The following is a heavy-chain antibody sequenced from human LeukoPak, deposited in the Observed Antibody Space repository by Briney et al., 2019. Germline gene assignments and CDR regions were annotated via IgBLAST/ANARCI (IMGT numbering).Heavy chain of an antibody. J-gene: IGHJ4*02. CDR2: ISYSGSSV. CDR1: GFTFSSYA. D-gene: IGHD6-6*01. Sequence: GGSLRLSCAASGFTFSSYAMSWVSQAPGKGLEWVSGISYSGSSVYYSDSVKGRFTISRDNSKNTLYLQMNSLRAEDTAVYYCAKQPYSSSSSTTFDSWGQGTLVTVSS. V-gene: IGHV3-23*01. CDR3: AKQPYSSSSSTTFDS.